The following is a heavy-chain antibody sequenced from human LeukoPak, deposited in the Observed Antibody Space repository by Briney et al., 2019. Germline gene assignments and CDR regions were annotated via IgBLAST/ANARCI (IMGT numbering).Heavy chain of an antibody. CDR3: ATAGIWFGESLSFDY. Sequence: SETLSLTCTVSGGSISSGGYYWSWIRQHPGKGLEWIGYIYYSGSTYYNPSLKSRVTISVDTSENQFSLKLSSVTAADTAVYYCATAGIWFGESLSFDYWGQGTLVTVSS. J-gene: IGHJ4*02. V-gene: IGHV4-31*03. CDR1: GGSISSGGYY. CDR2: IYYSGST. D-gene: IGHD3-10*01.